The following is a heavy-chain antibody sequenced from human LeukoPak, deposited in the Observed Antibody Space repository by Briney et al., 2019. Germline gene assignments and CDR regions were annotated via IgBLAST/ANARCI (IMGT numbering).Heavy chain of an antibody. CDR1: GGTFSSYA. Sequence: SCKASGGTFSSYAMHWVRQAPGKGLEWVAVVSYDGGNEYYADSVKGRFTISRDNSENTLHLQMNSLRSEDTAVYYCVVTPEAAVKGNCWGQGTLVTVPS. V-gene: IGHV3-30-3*01. J-gene: IGHJ4*02. CDR2: VSYDGGNE. CDR3: VVTPEAAVKGNC. D-gene: IGHD6-13*01.